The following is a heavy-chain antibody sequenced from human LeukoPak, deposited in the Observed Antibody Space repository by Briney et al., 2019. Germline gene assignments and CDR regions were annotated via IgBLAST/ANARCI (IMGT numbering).Heavy chain of an antibody. CDR2: IYYSGST. CDR3: ARQDDFWSGYLV. D-gene: IGHD3-3*01. V-gene: IGHV4-39*01. CDR1: GGSISSSSYY. J-gene: IGHJ4*02. Sequence: SETLSLTCTVSGGSISSSSYYWGWIRQPPGKGLEWIGSIYYSGSTYYNPSLKSRVTISVDTSKNQFSLKLSSVTAADTAVYYCARQDDFWSGYLVWGQGTLVTVSS.